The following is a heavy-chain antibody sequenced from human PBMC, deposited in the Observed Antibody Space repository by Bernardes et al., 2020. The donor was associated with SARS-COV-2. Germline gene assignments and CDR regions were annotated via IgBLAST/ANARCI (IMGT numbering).Heavy chain of an antibody. CDR2: INSGGGST. J-gene: IGHJ6*02. CDR3: AKDLPITIFGVVIMGGMDV. V-gene: IGHV3-74*01. CDR1: GFTFSNYW. D-gene: IGHD3-3*01. Sequence: GGSLRLSCVASGFTFSNYWMHWVRQTPGEGLVWVSRINSGGGSTNYADSVKGRFTISRDNSKNTLYLQMNSLRAEDTAVYYCAKDLPITIFGVVIMGGMDVWGQGTTVTVSS.